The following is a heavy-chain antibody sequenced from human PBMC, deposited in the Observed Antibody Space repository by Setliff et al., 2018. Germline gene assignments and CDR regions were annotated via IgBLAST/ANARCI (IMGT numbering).Heavy chain of an antibody. CDR2: ISPHTGVT. Sequence: ASVKVSCKASGYTFTSYGISWVRQAPGQGLEWMGWISPHTGVTNYAQKFQGRVAMTRDTSISTAYMGLRRLKSDDTAVYYCARGEHIVSGDFYHYIDVWGKGTTVTVSS. CDR3: ARGEHIVSGDFYHYIDV. V-gene: IGHV1-2*02. CDR1: GYTFTSYG. J-gene: IGHJ6*03. D-gene: IGHD2-15*01.